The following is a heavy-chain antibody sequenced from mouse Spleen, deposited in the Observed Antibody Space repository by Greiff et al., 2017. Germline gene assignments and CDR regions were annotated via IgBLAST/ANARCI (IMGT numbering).Heavy chain of an antibody. CDR1: GFTFSSYA. Sequence: EVHLVESGGGLVKPGGSLKLSCAASGFTFSSYAMSWVRQTPEKRLEWVATISSGGSYTYYPDSVKGRFTISRDNAKNTLYLQMSSLRSEDTAMYYCARQIRYYFDYWGQGTTLTVSS. CDR2: ISSGGSYT. CDR3: ARQIRYYFDY. V-gene: IGHV5-9-3*01. J-gene: IGHJ2*01.